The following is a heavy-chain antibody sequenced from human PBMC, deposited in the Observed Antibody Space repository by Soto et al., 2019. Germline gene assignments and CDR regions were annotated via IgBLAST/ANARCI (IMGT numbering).Heavy chain of an antibody. CDR3: AKDAGDGLYYFDH. CDR2: IRGSGGST. CDR1: GFTFSSYA. Sequence: EVQVLESGGGLVQPGESLKLSCAASGFTFSSYAMSWVRQAPGKGLEWVSTIRGSGGSTYYADSVKGRFTISRDNSQNTLYLQMNSLRAEDTAVYYCAKDAGDGLYYFDHWGQGTLVTVSS. V-gene: IGHV3-23*01. D-gene: IGHD1-1*01. J-gene: IGHJ4*02.